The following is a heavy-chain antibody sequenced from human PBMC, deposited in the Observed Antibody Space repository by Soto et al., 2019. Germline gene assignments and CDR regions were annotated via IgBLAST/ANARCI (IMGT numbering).Heavy chain of an antibody. J-gene: IGHJ4*02. D-gene: IGHD4-17*01. Sequence: GGSLRLSCAASGFTFSSYWMSWVRQAPGKGLEWVANIKQDGSEKYYVDSVKGRFTISRDNAKNSLYLQMNSLRAEETAVYYCARVYLYGDYAFDYWGQGTLVTVSS. V-gene: IGHV3-7*01. CDR3: ARVYLYGDYAFDY. CDR2: IKQDGSEK. CDR1: GFTFSSYW.